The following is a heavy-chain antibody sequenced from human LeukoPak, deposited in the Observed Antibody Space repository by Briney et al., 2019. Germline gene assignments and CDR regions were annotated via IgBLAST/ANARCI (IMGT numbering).Heavy chain of an antibody. J-gene: IGHJ5*02. Sequence: ASVKVSCKVSGYTFIDYYMHWVRQAPGQGLEWMGWINPNSGGTNYAQKFQGRVTMTRDTSISTAYMELSRLRSDDTAVYYCAREVGYDESAVNWFDPRGQGTLVTVSS. V-gene: IGHV1-2*02. CDR1: GYTFIDYY. CDR2: INPNSGGT. CDR3: AREVGYDESAVNWFDP. D-gene: IGHD2-15*01.